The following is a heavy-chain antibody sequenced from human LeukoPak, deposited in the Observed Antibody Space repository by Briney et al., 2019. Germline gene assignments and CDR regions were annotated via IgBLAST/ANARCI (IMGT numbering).Heavy chain of an antibody. CDR3: ARHFTVGATTKLYYFDY. CDR1: GYSISSGYY. Sequence: SETLSLTCTVSGYSISSGYYWGRIRQPPGKGLEWIGSIYHSGSTYYNPSLKSRVTISVDTSKNQFSLKLSSVTAADTAVYYCARHFTVGATTKLYYFDYWGQGTLVTVSS. J-gene: IGHJ4*02. V-gene: IGHV4-38-2*02. CDR2: IYHSGST. D-gene: IGHD1-26*01.